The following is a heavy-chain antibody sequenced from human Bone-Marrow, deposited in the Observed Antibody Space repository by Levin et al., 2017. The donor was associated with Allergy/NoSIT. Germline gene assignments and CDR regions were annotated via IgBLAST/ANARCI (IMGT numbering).Heavy chain of an antibody. Sequence: ASVKVSCQVSGYIFTSYEINWVRQAPGQGLEWMGWVNPNSGNTGYAQKFQGRVTMTRNSSLSTAYMELSSLKSEDTAGYYCARDGRGYCSGGTCYRYYYYYGRDVWGQGTTVTVSS. V-gene: IGHV1-8*01. J-gene: IGHJ6*02. D-gene: IGHD2-15*01. CDR2: VNPNSGNT. CDR1: GYIFTSYE. CDR3: ARDGRGYCSGGTCYRYYYYYGRDV.